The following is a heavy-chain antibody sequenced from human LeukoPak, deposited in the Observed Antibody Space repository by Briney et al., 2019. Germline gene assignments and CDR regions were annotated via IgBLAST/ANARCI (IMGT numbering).Heavy chain of an antibody. V-gene: IGHV3-48*04. CDR3: ARTLPQGGWLVPLDPPHVFDY. D-gene: IGHD6-19*01. CDR1: GFTFSSYW. J-gene: IGHJ4*02. CDR2: ISSSSSTI. Sequence: GGSLRLSCAASGFTFSSYWMSWVRQAPGKGLEWVSYISSSSSTIYYADSVKGRFTISRDNAKNSLYLQMNSLRAEDTAVYYCARTLPQGGWLVPLDPPHVFDYWGQGTLVTVSS.